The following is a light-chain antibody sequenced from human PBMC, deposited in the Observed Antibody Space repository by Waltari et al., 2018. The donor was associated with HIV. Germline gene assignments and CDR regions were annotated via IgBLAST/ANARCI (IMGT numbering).Light chain of an antibody. J-gene: IGLJ3*02. CDR2: VGTGGIVG. V-gene: IGLV9-49*01. Sequence: QPVLTQPPSASASLGASVTLTCPLSSGHSNYKVDWYQQRPGKGPRFVMRVGTGGIVGSKGDGIPDRFSVVGSGLNRYLTIKNIQEEDESDYHCGADHGSGSNFVRVFGGGTKLTVL. CDR1: SGHSNYK. CDR3: GADHGSGSNFVRV.